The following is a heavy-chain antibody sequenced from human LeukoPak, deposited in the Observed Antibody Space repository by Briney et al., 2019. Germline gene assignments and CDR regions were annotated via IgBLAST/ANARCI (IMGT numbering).Heavy chain of an antibody. CDR2: INRDGSER. V-gene: IGHV3-7*03. J-gene: IGHJ6*02. CDR1: GVTFSNYW. Sequence: GGSLRLSRAASGVTFSNYWMTWVRQAPGKGLEWVANINRDGSERYYVDSVKGRFTISRDDAKSSLYLQMNSLRAEDTAVYYCARRNAMDVWGQGTTVIVFS. CDR3: ARRNAMDV.